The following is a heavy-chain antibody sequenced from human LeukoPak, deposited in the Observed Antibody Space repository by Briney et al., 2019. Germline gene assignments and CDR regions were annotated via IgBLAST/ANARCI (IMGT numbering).Heavy chain of an antibody. CDR3: ARDYIAVAGCFDS. J-gene: IGHJ4*02. D-gene: IGHD6-19*01. Sequence: GRSLRLSCAASAFTFSSYAMHSVRRAPGKGLEWVAVISYDGSNKYYADSVKGRFTISRDNSKNTLSLQMNSLRAEDTAVYYCARDYIAVAGCFDSWGQGTLVTVSS. CDR2: ISYDGSNK. V-gene: IGHV3-30-3*01. CDR1: AFTFSSYA.